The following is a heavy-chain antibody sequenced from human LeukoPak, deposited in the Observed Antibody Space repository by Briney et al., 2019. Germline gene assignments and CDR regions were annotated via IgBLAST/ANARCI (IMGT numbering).Heavy chain of an antibody. CDR1: GFTFSSND. CDR3: ARHTRPGYSGYENAFDI. CDR2: ISYDGGNK. J-gene: IGHJ3*02. Sequence: PGRSLRLSCAASGFTFSSNDIHWVRQAPGKGLEWVVVISYDGGNKYYADSVKGRFAISRDNSKNTPYLQMNSLRAEDTAVYYCARHTRPGYSGYENAFDIWGRGTVVTVSS. D-gene: IGHD5-12*01. V-gene: IGHV3-30*03.